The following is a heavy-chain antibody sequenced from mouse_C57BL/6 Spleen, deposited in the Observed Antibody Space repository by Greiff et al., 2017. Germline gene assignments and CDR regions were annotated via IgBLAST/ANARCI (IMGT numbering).Heavy chain of an antibody. CDR1: GYTFTSYW. CDR3: ARGDYGYAMDY. J-gene: IGHJ4*01. V-gene: IGHV1-64*01. D-gene: IGHD2-4*01. Sequence: VQLQQPGAELVKPGASVKLSCKASGYTFTSYWMHWVKQRPGQGLEWIGMIHPNSGSTNYNEKFKSKATLTVDKSSRTAYMQLSSLTSEDSAVYYCARGDYGYAMDYWGQGTSGTVSS. CDR2: IHPNSGST.